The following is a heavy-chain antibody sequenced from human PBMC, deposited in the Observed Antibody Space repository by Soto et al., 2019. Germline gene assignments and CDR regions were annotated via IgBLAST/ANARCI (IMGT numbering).Heavy chain of an antibody. V-gene: IGHV4-39*01. CDR1: GDSISGGNYY. CDR3: ACTVTKDLHFDL. D-gene: IGHD4-17*01. Sequence: QMQLQESGPGLVKPSETLALTCTVSGDSISGGNYYWGWIRQPPGKGLEWIGSIYHSGSTYHNPSLKSRVGMSVDTSSNQFSLRVNSVTAADTAIDYCACTVTKDLHFDLWGRGTRVTVSS. CDR2: IYHSGST. J-gene: IGHJ2*01.